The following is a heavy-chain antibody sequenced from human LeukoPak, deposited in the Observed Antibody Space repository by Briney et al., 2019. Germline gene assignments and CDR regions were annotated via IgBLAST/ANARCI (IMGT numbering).Heavy chain of an antibody. V-gene: IGHV3-48*01. J-gene: IGHJ3*02. CDR2: ISSSSSTI. CDR1: GFTFSSYS. Sequence: PGGSLRLSCAASGFTFSSYSMNCVRQAPGKGLEWVSYISSSSSTIYYADSVKGRFTISRDNAKNSLYLQMNSLRAEDTAVYYCAREYYDSSGFAFDIWGQGTMVTVSS. CDR3: AREYYDSSGFAFDI. D-gene: IGHD3-22*01.